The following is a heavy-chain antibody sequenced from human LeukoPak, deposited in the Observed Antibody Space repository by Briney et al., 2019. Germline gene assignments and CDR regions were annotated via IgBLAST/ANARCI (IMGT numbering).Heavy chain of an antibody. CDR2: IIGSGDNT. D-gene: IGHD4-23*01. J-gene: IGHJ4*02. Sequence: PRGSLRLSCAASGFTFSSYVMSWVRQAPGKGLEWVSSIIGSGDNTNYADSVKGRFTISRDNSQNTLYLQMNSLRAEDTAVYYCATRAVTRVFDNWGQGTLVTVSS. V-gene: IGHV3-23*01. CDR1: GFTFSSYV. CDR3: ATRAVTRVFDN.